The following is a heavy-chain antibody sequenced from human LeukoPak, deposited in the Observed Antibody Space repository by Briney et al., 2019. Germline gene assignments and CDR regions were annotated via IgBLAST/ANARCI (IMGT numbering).Heavy chain of an antibody. CDR1: RVAPSSSSFY. V-gene: IGHV4-39*01. CDR2: IYYSGNT. CDR3: ARHMVSFSSCFDY. Sequence: SSQTLSLTSTVSRVAPSSSSFYWDWIRPPPGKGLEWIVTIYYSGNTYYNPSRKSRVTISIDTSKNLFSLKLHSVPPTDTAVSFCARHMVSFSSCFDYWGQGTLVTVSS. J-gene: IGHJ4*02. D-gene: IGHD3-10*01.